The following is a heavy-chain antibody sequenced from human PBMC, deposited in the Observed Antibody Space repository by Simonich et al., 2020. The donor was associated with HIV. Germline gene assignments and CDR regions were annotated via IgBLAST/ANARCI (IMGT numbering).Heavy chain of an antibody. J-gene: IGHJ4*02. V-gene: IGHV1-18*01. D-gene: IGHD3-16*01. CDR1: GYTFTTYG. CDR3: ARGNPFYDY. CDR2: ISAYNSNT. Sequence: QVQLVQSGAEVKKPGASVKVSCKASGYTFTTYGLTWVRQAPGKGLEWMGWISAYNSNTNYTQKLQGRVTMTTEPSTSTAYMELRSLRSDDTAVYYCARGNPFYDYWGQGTLVTVSS.